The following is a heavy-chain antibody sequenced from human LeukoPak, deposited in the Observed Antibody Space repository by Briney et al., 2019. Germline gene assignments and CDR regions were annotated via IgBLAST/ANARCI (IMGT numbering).Heavy chain of an antibody. J-gene: IGHJ6*02. CDR3: ARGRYCSSTSCGGMDV. V-gene: IGHV4-34*01. D-gene: IGHD2-2*01. Sequence: PSETLSLTCAVYGGSFSGYYWSWIRQPPGKGLEWIGEINHSGSTNYNPSLKSRVTISVDTSKIQFSLKLSSVTAADTAVYYCARGRYCSSTSCGGMDVWGQGTTVTVSS. CDR2: INHSGST. CDR1: GGSFSGYY.